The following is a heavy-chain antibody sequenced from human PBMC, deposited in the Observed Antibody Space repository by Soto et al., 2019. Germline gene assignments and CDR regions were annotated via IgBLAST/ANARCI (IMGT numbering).Heavy chain of an antibody. J-gene: IGHJ3*02. Sequence: QVQLEQSGAEVKNPGASVKVSCKASGYTFSSYGISWVRQAPGQGLEWMGWIGAYNGDTNYAQNLQGRVTMTTDTSTSTAYMELTSLRSDDTAMYYCARDRGYSPDSFDIGGQGTMVTVNS. CDR1: GYTFSSYG. CDR2: IGAYNGDT. CDR3: ARDRGYSPDSFDI. D-gene: IGHD5-18*01. V-gene: IGHV1-18*01.